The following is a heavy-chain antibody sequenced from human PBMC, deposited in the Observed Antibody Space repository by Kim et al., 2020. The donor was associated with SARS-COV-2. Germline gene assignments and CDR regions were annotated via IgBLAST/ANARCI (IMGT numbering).Heavy chain of an antibody. CDR2: INHSGST. Sequence: SETLSLTCAVYGGSFSGYYWSWIRQPPGKGLEWIGEINHSGSTNYNPSLKSRVTISVDTSKNQFSLKLSSVTAADTAVYYCARGRARSIAAAVYYYYYG. CDR1: GGSFSGYY. J-gene: IGHJ6*01. CDR3: ARGRARSIAAAVYYYYYG. D-gene: IGHD6-13*01. V-gene: IGHV4-34*01.